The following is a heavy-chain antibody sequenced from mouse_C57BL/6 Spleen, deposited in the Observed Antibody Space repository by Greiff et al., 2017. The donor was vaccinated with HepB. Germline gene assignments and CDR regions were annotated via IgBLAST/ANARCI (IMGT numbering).Heavy chain of an antibody. CDR3: ARGDYYGSSLYYFDY. CDR1: GYTFTSYD. CDR2: IYPRDGST. V-gene: IGHV1-85*01. Sequence: VQGVESGPELVKPVASVKLSCKASGYTFTSYDINWVKQRPGQGLEWIGWIYPRDGSTKYNEKFKGKATLTVDTSSSTAYMELHSLTSEDSAVYFCARGDYYGSSLYYFDYWGQGTTLTVSS. D-gene: IGHD1-1*01. J-gene: IGHJ2*01.